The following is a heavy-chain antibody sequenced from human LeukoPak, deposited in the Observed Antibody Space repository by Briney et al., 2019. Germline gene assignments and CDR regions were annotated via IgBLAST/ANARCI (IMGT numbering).Heavy chain of an antibody. V-gene: IGHV4-4*07. Sequence: SETLSLTCTVSGDSISSYYWSWIRQPAGKGLEWIGRIHPSGSTNYNPSLKSRVTLSVDTSKNAFSLKLSSVTAADTAVYYFARGPPPDLDYWGRGTLVTVSS. CDR3: ARGPPPDLDY. CDR1: GDSISSYY. J-gene: IGHJ4*02. CDR2: IHPSGST.